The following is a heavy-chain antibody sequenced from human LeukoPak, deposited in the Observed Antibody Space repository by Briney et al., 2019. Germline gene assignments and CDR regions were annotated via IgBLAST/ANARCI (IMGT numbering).Heavy chain of an antibody. CDR1: GVSISSYY. CDR2: IYYSGST. D-gene: IGHD1-26*01. Sequence: SETLSLTCTVSGVSISSYYWRSIRQPPGKGLEWIGYIYYSGSTNYNPSLKSRVTISVDTSKKQFSLKLSSVTAADTAVYYCARISCGTYRDYWLQGTLVTVSP. V-gene: IGHV4-59*01. CDR3: ARISCGTYRDY. J-gene: IGHJ4*02.